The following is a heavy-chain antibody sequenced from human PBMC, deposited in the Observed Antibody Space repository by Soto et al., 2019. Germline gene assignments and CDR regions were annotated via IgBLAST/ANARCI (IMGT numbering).Heavy chain of an antibody. CDR3: ARAGVVDYYDSSVGAFDI. V-gene: IGHV3-33*01. Sequence: QVQLVESGGGVVQPGRSLRLSCAASGFTFSSYGMHWVRQAPGKGLEWVAVIWYDGSNKYYAESVKGRFTISRDNSKNTLYLQMNSLRAEDTAVYYCARAGVVDYYDSSVGAFDIWGQGTMVTVSS. D-gene: IGHD3-22*01. CDR1: GFTFSSYG. J-gene: IGHJ3*02. CDR2: IWYDGSNK.